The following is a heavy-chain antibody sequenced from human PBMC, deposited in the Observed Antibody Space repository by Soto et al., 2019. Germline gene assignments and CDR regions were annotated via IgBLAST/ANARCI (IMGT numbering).Heavy chain of an antibody. V-gene: IGHV1-69*13. J-gene: IGHJ6*02. CDR3: ARDAPRRYFDWLPPNYYYGMDV. Sequence: SVKVSCKASGGTFSSYAISWVRQAPGQGLEWMGGIIPIFGTANYAQKSQGRVTITADESTSTAYMELSSLRSEDTAVYYCARDAPRRYFDWLPPNYYYGMDVWGQGTTVTVSS. D-gene: IGHD3-9*01. CDR2: IIPIFGTA. CDR1: GGTFSSYA.